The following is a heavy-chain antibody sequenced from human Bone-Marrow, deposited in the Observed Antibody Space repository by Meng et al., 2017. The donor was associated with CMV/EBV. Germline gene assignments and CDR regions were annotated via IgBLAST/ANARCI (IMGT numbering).Heavy chain of an antibody. D-gene: IGHD6-13*01. V-gene: IGHV1-46*01. J-gene: IGHJ4*02. CDR3: ARLYGSSWFGRYFDY. CDR2: INPSGGAT. Sequence: GYTFTNYYIHWVRQAPGQGLEWMGIINPSGGATSYSQKFQGRVTMTRDTSTSTVSMELSSLKSEDTAVYYCARLYGSSWFGRYFDYWGQGTLVTVSS. CDR1: GYTFTNYY.